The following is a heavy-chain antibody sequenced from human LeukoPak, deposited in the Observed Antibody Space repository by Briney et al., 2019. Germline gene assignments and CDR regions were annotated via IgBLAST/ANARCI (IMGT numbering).Heavy chain of an antibody. J-gene: IGHJ4*02. CDR2: ISSSSSYI. V-gene: IGHV3-21*01. D-gene: IGHD3-22*01. CDR3: ARVNYYDSSGPGRVDY. Sequence: PGGSLRLSCAASGFTFSSNWMHWVRQAPGKGLEWVSSISSSSSYIYYADSVKGRFTISRDNAKNSLYLQMNSLRAEDTAVYYCARVNYYDSSGPGRVDYWGQGTLVTVSS. CDR1: GFTFSSNW.